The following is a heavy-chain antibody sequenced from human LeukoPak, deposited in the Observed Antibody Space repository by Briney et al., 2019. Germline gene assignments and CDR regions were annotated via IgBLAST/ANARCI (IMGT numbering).Heavy chain of an antibody. V-gene: IGHV1-2*02. CDR1: GGTFSSYA. D-gene: IGHD2/OR15-2a*01. J-gene: IGHJ4*02. CDR2: INPNSGGT. Sequence: ASVKVSCKASGGTFSSYAISWVRQAPGQGLEWMGWINPNSGGTNYAQKFQGRVTMTRDTSISTAYMELSRLRSDDTAVYYCARGPFYGSPCDYWGQGTLVTVSS. CDR3: ARGPFYGSPCDY.